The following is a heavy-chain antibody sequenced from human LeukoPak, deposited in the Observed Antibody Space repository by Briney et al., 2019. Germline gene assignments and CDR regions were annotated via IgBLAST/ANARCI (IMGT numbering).Heavy chain of an antibody. J-gene: IGHJ4*02. Sequence: SETLSLTCAVYGGSFSGYYWSWIRQPPGKGLEWIGEINHSGSTNYNPSLKSRVTISVDTSKNQFSLKLSSVTAADTAVYYCARRHASIRTFGYWGQGTLVTVSS. CDR3: ARRHASIRTFGY. V-gene: IGHV4-34*01. CDR2: INHSGST. CDR1: GGSFSGYY. D-gene: IGHD1-7*01.